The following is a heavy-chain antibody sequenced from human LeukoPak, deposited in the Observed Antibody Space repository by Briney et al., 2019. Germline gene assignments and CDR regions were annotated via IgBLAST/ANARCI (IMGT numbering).Heavy chain of an antibody. CDR1: GGSIGSHY. Sequence: PSETLSLTCTVSGGSIGSHYWNWIRQPPGKGLEWIGYVYYTGSTNYNPSLKSRVTMFEDKSKNQFSLRLYSVTVADTAVYYCARHFAYSSSSYFDYWGQGSLVTVSS. V-gene: IGHV4-59*08. CDR3: ARHFAYSSSSYFDY. D-gene: IGHD6-6*01. CDR2: VYYTGST. J-gene: IGHJ4*02.